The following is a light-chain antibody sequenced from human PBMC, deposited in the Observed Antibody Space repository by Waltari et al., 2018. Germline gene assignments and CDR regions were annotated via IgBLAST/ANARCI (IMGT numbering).Light chain of an antibody. J-gene: IGLJ1*01. V-gene: IGLV7-46*01. CDR2: ETN. Sequence: QAVVTQEPSLTVSPGGSVSLTCGSNTGAVSSPHFSYWFQQKPGKAPRTLLSETNRRHSETPARFSGSLLGDKAALTLSGAQPEDEADYYGLLSYSGTRVFGTGTKVTVL. CDR1: TGAVSSPHF. CDR3: LLSYSGTRV.